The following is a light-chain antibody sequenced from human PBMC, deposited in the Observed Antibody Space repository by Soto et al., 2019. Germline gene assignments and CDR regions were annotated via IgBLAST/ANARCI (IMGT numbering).Light chain of an antibody. CDR2: EVS. Sequence: QSALTQPASVSGSPGQSITISCTGTSSDVGGYNYVYWYQQHPGKAPKLMIYEVSNRPSGVSNRFSGSKSGNTASLTISGLQAEDEAEYYCSSYTNINTRACVFGTGTKLTVL. CDR3: SSYTNINTRACV. CDR1: SSDVGGYNY. V-gene: IGLV2-14*01. J-gene: IGLJ1*01.